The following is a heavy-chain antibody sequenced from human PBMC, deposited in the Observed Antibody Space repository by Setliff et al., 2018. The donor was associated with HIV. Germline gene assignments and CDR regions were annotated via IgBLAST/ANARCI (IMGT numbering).Heavy chain of an antibody. CDR3: ARASGGNSVENGFDI. D-gene: IGHD1-26*01. CDR1: DHTFTNYG. Sequence: GASVKVSCKTSDHTFTNYGIYWVRQAPGQGLEWMWWISNYNGNTNYAQKFHGRVTMTTDTSTRTAYMEMRGLTYDDTAVYYCARASGGNSVENGFDIWGQGTMVTVSS. V-gene: IGHV1-18*01. CDR2: ISNYNGNT. J-gene: IGHJ3*02.